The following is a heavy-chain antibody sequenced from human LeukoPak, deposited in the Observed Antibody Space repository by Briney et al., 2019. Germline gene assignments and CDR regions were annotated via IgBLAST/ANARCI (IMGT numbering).Heavy chain of an antibody. Sequence: PGGSLRHSCAASGFTLSSNWMHWVRPAPGKGLVWVSRINSDGSSTNHADSVKGRFTISRDNAENTLYLQMNSLRAEDTAVYYFARGPKWFDPWGQGTLVTVSA. J-gene: IGHJ5*02. CDR1: GFTLSSNW. CDR2: INSDGSST. V-gene: IGHV3-74*01. CDR3: ARGPKWFDP.